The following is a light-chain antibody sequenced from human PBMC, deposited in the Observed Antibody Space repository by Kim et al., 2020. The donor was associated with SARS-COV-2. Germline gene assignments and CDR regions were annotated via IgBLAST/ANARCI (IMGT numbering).Light chain of an antibody. V-gene: IGLV2-14*03. CDR2: DCS. CDR3: SSHPTSSTYV. CDR1: HSNVGYYNY. J-gene: IGLJ1*01. Sequence: HSLPISCSETHSNVGYYNYLSWYQQPPGKAPKLIIYDCSVRASGVSNRYSGSQSGNTASLTISGLRADDEADYYCSSHPTSSTYVFGSGTKVTVL.